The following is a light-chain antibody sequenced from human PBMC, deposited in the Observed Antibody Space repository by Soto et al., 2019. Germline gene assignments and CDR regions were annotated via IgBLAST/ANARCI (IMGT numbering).Light chain of an antibody. J-gene: IGKJ3*01. CDR3: QQSYTSPFT. Sequence: DIQMTQSPSSLSASVGDRVTITCRASQSISTYLNWYQQKPGKAPKVLIYGASSLQSGVPLRFSGSGSGTDFTLTISSLQPEDFATYSCQQSYTSPFTFGPGTKVDIK. CDR2: GAS. V-gene: IGKV1-39*01. CDR1: QSISTY.